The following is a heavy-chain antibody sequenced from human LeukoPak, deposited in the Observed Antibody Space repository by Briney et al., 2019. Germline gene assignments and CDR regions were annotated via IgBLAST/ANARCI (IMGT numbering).Heavy chain of an antibody. CDR2: IRNKANSYTT. V-gene: IGHV3-72*01. J-gene: IGHJ4*02. CDR1: GFTFGDHY. CDR3: SRAGVLTTPYYFDY. Sequence: PGGSLRLSCAASGFTFGDHYMDWVRQAPGKGLEWVARIRNKANSYTTEYAASVKGRFTVSRGDSKNSLYLHMNSLKTEDTAVYYCSRAGVLTTPYYFDYWGQGTLVTVSS. D-gene: IGHD4/OR15-4a*01.